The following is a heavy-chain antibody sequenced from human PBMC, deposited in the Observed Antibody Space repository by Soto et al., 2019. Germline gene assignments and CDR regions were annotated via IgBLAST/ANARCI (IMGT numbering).Heavy chain of an antibody. J-gene: IGHJ6*02. CDR2: IWYDGSNK. V-gene: IGHV3-33*01. D-gene: IGHD4-4*01. CDR3: ARDTVTRHGMDV. Sequence: GGSLRLSCAASGFTFSSYGMHWVRQAPGKGLEWVAVIWYDGSNKYYADSVKGRFTISRDNSKNTLYLQMNSLRAEDTAVYYCARDTVTRHGMDVWGQGTTVTVSS. CDR1: GFTFSSYG.